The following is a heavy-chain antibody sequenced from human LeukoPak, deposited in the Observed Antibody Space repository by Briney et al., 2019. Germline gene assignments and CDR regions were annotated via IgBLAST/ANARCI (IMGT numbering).Heavy chain of an antibody. V-gene: IGHV4-39*01. Sequence: SETLSLTCTVSGDSISSSSNWWGWIRQPPGKGLEWIGHIKSSGSPNYNPPLKSRVTISVDTSKNQFSLKVSSVTAADTAVYYCARLTWIADYWGQGILVTVSS. CDR2: IKSSGSP. J-gene: IGHJ4*02. CDR1: GDSISSSSNW. CDR3: ARLTWIADY. D-gene: IGHD5-12*01.